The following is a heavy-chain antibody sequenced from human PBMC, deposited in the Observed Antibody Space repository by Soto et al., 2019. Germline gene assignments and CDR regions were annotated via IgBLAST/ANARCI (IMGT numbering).Heavy chain of an antibody. CDR2: MNPNSGNT. CDR3: ARGGFFFFAAPSYPFDY. D-gene: IGHD3-3*01. Sequence: QVQLVQSGAEVKKPGASVKVSCKASGYTFTSYDINWVRQATGQGLEWMGWMNPNSGNTGYAQKFQGRVTMTRNTSISTAYMEPSSMRSEDTAVYYCARGGFFFFAAPSYPFDYWGQGTLVTVSS. V-gene: IGHV1-8*01. J-gene: IGHJ4*02. CDR1: GYTFTSYD.